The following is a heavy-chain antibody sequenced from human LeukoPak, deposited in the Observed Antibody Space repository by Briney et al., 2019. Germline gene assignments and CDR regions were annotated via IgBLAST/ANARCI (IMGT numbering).Heavy chain of an antibody. CDR3: ASEQLVQGDY. CDR2: ISSCSSYI. D-gene: IGHD6-13*01. Sequence: GGSLRLSCAASGFTFSSYSMNWVRQAPGKGLEWVSSISSCSSYIYYADSVKGRFTISRDNAKNSLYLQMNSLRAEDTAVYYCASEQLVQGDYWGQGTTVTVSS. CDR1: GFTFSSYS. J-gene: IGHJ4*03. V-gene: IGHV3-21*01.